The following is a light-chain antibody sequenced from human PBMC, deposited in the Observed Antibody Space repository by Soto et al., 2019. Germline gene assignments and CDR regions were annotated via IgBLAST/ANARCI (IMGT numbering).Light chain of an antibody. Sequence: EIVLTQSPGTLYLSPGERATLSCRASQSVPSNYLAWYQQKPGQAPRLLIYAASSRATGILDRSSGSGSGTAFTLIIIRLAHAAVAVYYCQHYSGTPALRFGGGTKGEIK. CDR2: AAS. CDR1: QSVPSNY. V-gene: IGKV3-20*01. J-gene: IGKJ4*02. CDR3: QHYSGTPALR.